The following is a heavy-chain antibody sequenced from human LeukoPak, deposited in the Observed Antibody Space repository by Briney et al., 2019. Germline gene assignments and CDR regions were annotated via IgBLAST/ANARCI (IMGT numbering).Heavy chain of an antibody. D-gene: IGHD1-26*01. J-gene: IGHJ4*02. CDR1: GASISNYY. CDR2: IHSSGGS. V-gene: IGHV4-4*09. Sequence: SETLSLTCTVSGASISNYYWSWIRQTPEKGLEWMGHIHSSGGSSYYPTLKSRLTLSIDTSRNQLSLKLPSVTAADTAVYFCARLGSYHDFWGQGALVTVSS. CDR3: ARLGSYHDF.